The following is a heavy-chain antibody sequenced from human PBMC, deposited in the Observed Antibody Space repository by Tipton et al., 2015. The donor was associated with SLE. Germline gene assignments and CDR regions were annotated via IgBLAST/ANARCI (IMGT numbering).Heavy chain of an antibody. CDR2: ISSSGSTI. V-gene: IGHV3-48*03. Sequence: SLRLSCAASGFTFSSYEMNWVRQAPGKGLEWVSYISSSGSTIYYADSVKGRFTISRDNAKNSLYLQMNSLRAEDTAVYYCARESKGIAAAGPVYYFDYGGQGTLVTVSS. J-gene: IGHJ4*02. D-gene: IGHD6-13*01. CDR1: GFTFSSYE. CDR3: ARESKGIAAAGPVYYFDY.